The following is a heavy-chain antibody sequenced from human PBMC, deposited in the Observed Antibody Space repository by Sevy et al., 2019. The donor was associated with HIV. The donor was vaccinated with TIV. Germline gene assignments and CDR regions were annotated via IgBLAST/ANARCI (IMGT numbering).Heavy chain of an antibody. D-gene: IGHD3-22*01. CDR2: TKEDGSER. CDR1: GFSFSIYW. J-gene: IGHJ5*01. CDR3: VRDFDKDDSGYSDWFDS. Sequence: AGSLRLSCAASGFSFSIYWMSWVRQAPGKGLEWVASTKEDGSERKYVDSVKGRFIISRDNAKNALYLQMNSLRAEDTAVYYCVRDFDKDDSGYSDWFDSWGQGTLVTVSS. V-gene: IGHV3-7*01.